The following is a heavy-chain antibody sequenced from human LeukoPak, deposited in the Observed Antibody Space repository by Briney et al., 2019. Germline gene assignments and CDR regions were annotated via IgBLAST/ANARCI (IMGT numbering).Heavy chain of an antibody. CDR2: IRSKAYGGST. J-gene: IGHJ4*02. CDR3: AKDGDSHY. CDR1: GFTFGDYA. D-gene: IGHD7-27*01. V-gene: IGHV3-49*04. Sequence: GGSLRLSCTASGFTFGDYAMSWVRQAPGKGLEWVGFIRSKAYGGSTEYAASVKGRFTISRDDSKSIAYLQMNSLRAEDTAVYYCAKDGDSHYWGQGTLVTVSS.